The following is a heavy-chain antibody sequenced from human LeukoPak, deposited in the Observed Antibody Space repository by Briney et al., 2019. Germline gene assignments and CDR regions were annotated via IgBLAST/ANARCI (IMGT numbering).Heavy chain of an antibody. D-gene: IGHD4-11*01. CDR2: IGTAGDT. J-gene: IGHJ4*02. V-gene: IGHV3-13*01. CDR1: GFTFSSYD. Sequence: GGSLRLSCAASGFTFSSYDMHWVCQATGKGLEWVSAIGTAGDTYYPGSVKGRFTISRENAKNSLYLQMNSLRAGDTAVYYCARYDYSNTEAFDYWGQGTLVTVSS. CDR3: ARYDYSNTEAFDY.